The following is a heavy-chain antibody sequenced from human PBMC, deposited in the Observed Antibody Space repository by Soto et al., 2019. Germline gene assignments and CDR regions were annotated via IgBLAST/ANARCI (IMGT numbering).Heavy chain of an antibody. CDR2: IYYSGST. CDR3: ARLYEWYYYGSGSPRETYAFDI. CDR1: GGSISSSSYY. Sequence: QLQLQESGPGLVKPSETLSLTCTVSGGSISSSSYYWGWIRQPPGKGLEWIGSIYYSGSTYYNPSLKSRVTISVDTSKNHFSLKLSSVTAADTAVYYCARLYEWYYYGSGSPRETYAFDIWGQGTMVTVSS. V-gene: IGHV4-39*01. J-gene: IGHJ3*02. D-gene: IGHD3-10*01.